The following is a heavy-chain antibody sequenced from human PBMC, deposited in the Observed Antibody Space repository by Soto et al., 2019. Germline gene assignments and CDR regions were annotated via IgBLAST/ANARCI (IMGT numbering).Heavy chain of an antibody. V-gene: IGHV3-30*18. D-gene: IGHD1-1*01. J-gene: IGHJ6*02. CDR1: GFTFRSYG. Sequence: QVQLVESGGGVVQPGRSLRLSGAASGFTFRSYGRHWVRQAPGKGLEWVALMSFDGSNKYYADSVRGRFTISSDNSKSTLYLQMDILRPEDTAVYYCAKEFAWELQLSHPYYNSGMDVWGQGTTVTVPS. CDR2: MSFDGSNK. CDR3: AKEFAWELQLSHPYYNSGMDV.